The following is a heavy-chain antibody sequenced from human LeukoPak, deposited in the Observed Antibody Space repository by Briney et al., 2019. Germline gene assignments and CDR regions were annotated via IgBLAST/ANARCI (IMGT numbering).Heavy chain of an antibody. V-gene: IGHV4-34*01. CDR1: GGSFSGYY. CDR3: AALAGYCSGGSCYRGRVLKDY. J-gene: IGHJ4*02. Sequence: SETLSLTCAVYGGSFSGYYWSWIRQPPGKGLEWIGEINHSGSTNYNPSLKSRVTISVDTSKNQFSLKLSSVTAADPAVYYCAALAGYCSGGSCYRGRVLKDYWGQGTLVTVSS. CDR2: INHSGST. D-gene: IGHD2-15*01.